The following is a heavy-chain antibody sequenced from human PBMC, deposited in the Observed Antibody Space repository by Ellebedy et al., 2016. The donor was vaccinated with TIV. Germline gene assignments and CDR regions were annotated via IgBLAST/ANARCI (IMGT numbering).Heavy chain of an antibody. Sequence: GESLKISCVASGLTVSDNYMSWVRQAPGKGLEWVSNIYSGGNTYYSDSVKGRFTVSRDTSRKTLDLQMNSLRGEDTAIYYCARDSTIAGPYYYGMDVWGQGTTVTVSS. CDR1: GLTVSDNY. CDR2: IYSGGNT. J-gene: IGHJ6*02. CDR3: ARDSTIAGPYYYGMDV. D-gene: IGHD1-1*01. V-gene: IGHV3-66*01.